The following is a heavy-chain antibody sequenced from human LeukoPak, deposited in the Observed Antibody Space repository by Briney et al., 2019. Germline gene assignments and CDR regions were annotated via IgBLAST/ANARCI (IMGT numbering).Heavy chain of an antibody. CDR3: VRGVGVSRFNYLDS. V-gene: IGHV3-33*01. J-gene: IGHJ4*02. Sequence: GGSLRLSCAASGFTFSSFGMHWVRQAPGKGLEWVAVIWYDASNKYYADSVKGRFTISRDNSKNTLHLQMNSLRDDDTAVYYCVRGVGVSRFNYLDSWGQGTLVIVSS. CDR2: IWYDASNK. CDR1: GFTFSSFG. D-gene: IGHD6-13*01.